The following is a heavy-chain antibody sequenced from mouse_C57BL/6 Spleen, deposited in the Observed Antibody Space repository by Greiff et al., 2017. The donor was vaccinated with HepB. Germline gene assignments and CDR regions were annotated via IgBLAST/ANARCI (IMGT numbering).Heavy chain of an antibody. V-gene: IGHV1-63*01. CDR2: IYPGGGYT. CDR1: GYTFTNYW. CDR3: ARSRDGNQYYFDY. Sequence: QVQLQQSGAELVRPGTSVKMSCKASGYTFTNYWIGWAKQRPGHGLEWIGDIYPGGGYTNYNEKFKGKATLTADKSSSTAYMQFSSLTSEDSSIYYCARSRDGNQYYFDYGGQGTTLTVSS. J-gene: IGHJ2*01. D-gene: IGHD2-1*01.